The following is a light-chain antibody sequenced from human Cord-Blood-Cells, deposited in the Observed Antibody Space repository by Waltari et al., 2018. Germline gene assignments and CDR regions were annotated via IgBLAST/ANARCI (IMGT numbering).Light chain of an antibody. J-gene: IGKJ4*01. V-gene: IGKV1-13*02. CDR3: QQFNSYPLG. CDR1: QGISSA. CDR2: DAS. Sequence: AIPLTQSPSSLSASAGDSVTIPCRASQGISSALAWYQQKPGKAPKLLIYDASSLESGVPSRFSGSGSGTDFTLTISSLQPEDFATYYCQQFNSYPLGFGGGTKVEIK.